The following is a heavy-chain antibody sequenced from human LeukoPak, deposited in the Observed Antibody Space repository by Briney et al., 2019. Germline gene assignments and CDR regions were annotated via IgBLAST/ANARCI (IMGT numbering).Heavy chain of an antibody. J-gene: IGHJ4*02. CDR3: AKRYAAAGTLDY. CDR1: GFTFSNYG. D-gene: IGHD6-13*01. Sequence: GGSLRLSCAASGFTFSNYGMHWVRPAPGKGLEWVAFIRYDESNKYYADSVKGRFTISRDNSKNTLYLQMNSLRAEDTAVYYCAKRYAAAGTLDYWGQGTLVTVSS. V-gene: IGHV3-30*02. CDR2: IRYDESNK.